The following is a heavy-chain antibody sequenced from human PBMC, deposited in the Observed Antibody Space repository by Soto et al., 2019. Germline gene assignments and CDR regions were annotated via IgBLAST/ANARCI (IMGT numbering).Heavy chain of an antibody. V-gene: IGHV4-30-4*01. Sequence: SETLSLTCTVSGGSISSGDYYWSWIRHPPGKGLEWIGYIYYIGSTYYNPSLKSRVTISVDTSKNQFSLKMSSVTAADTAVYYCARARGSSGSPLDYWGQGPLITFSS. CDR1: GGSISSGDYY. CDR3: ARARGSSGSPLDY. J-gene: IGHJ4*02. CDR2: IYYIGST. D-gene: IGHD3-22*01.